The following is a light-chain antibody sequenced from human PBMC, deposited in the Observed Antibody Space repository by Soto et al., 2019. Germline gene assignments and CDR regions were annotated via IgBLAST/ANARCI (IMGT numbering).Light chain of an antibody. CDR2: EVT. Sequence: QSALTQPASMSGSPGQSITISCAGTSNDVGTYNYVSWYQHHPGQAPKLMIYEVTIPPAGVSPPFSGSKSANTASLTISGLHAEDEADYYCYSYTTTNTRLFGGGTKVTVL. CDR1: SNDVGTYNY. V-gene: IGLV2-14*01. J-gene: IGLJ2*01. CDR3: YSYTTTNTRL.